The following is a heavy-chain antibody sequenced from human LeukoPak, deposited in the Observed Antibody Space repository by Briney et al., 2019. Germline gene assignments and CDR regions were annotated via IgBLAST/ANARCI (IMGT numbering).Heavy chain of an antibody. V-gene: IGHV3-7*01. CDR3: TKDRQGPNQYHMDV. J-gene: IGHJ6*03. CDR2: INQDEGTT. Sequence: GGSLRLSCAASGFTFSSLWMSWVRQAPGRGPEWVANINQDEGTTYYVASVKGRFTISRDNAKNSLSLQMSSLRAEDTAVYYCTKDRQGPNQYHMDVWGKGTTVTVSS. CDR1: GFTFSSLW.